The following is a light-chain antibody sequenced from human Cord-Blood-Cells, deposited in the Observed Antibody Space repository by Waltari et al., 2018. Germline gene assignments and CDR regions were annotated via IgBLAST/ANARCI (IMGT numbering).Light chain of an antibody. J-gene: IGLJ2*01. Sequence: QSALTQPASVSGSPGQSITISCTGTSSDVGSYNLVAWYQQHPGKDPKLLIYEGSKRPSGVSHRFSGSQSGNPASLTISGLQAEDEADYYCCSYAGSSTLVFGGGTKLTVL. CDR1: SSDVGSYNL. CDR2: EGS. V-gene: IGLV2-23*01. CDR3: CSYAGSSTLV.